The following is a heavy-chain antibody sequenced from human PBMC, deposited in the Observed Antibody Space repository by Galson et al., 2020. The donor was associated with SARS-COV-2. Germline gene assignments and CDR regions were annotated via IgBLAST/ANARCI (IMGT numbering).Heavy chain of an antibody. V-gene: IGHV4-39*01. CDR1: GGSISSSSYY. CDR2: IYYSGST. J-gene: IGHJ4*02. Sequence: SETLSLTCSVSGGSISSSSYYWAWIRQPPGKGLECIGTIYYSGSTYYNPSLKSRVTISVDTSKNQFFLKLTSVTAADTAVYYCARQEYKSSWYDYWGQGILVTVSS. CDR3: ARQEYKSSWYDY. D-gene: IGHD6-13*01.